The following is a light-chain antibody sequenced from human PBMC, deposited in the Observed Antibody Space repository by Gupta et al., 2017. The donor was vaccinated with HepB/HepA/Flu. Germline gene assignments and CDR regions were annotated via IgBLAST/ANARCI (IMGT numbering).Light chain of an antibody. CDR3: QQSYSTPGT. V-gene: IGKV1-39*01. CDR2: AAS. J-gene: IGKJ3*01. CDR1: QSISSY. Sequence: DIHMTQSPSSLSASVGDRVTITCRASQSISSYLNWYQQKPGKAPKLLIYAASSLQSGVPSRFSGSGSGTDFTLTISRLQPEDFATYYCQQSYSTPGTFGHGTKVDIK.